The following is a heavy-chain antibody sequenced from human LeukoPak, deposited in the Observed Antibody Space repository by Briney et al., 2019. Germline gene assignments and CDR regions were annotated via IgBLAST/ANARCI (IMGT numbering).Heavy chain of an antibody. CDR2: ISGTGGSI. D-gene: IGHD5-24*01. J-gene: IGHJ4*02. CDR1: GFTFSSYA. CDR3: AKAAVITGGLYYFDY. Sequence: GGSLRLSCAASGFTFSSYAMSWVRQAPGKGLEWVSGISGTGGSIYYADSVKGRFTISRGNSKNTLYLQMNSLRAEDTAVYYCAKAAVITGGLYYFDYWGQGTLVTVSS. V-gene: IGHV3-23*01.